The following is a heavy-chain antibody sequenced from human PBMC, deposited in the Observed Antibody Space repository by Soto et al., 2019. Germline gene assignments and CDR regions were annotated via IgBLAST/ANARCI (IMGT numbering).Heavy chain of an antibody. CDR1: GYSFTSYW. D-gene: IGHD6-19*01. CDR3: ARQESYSSGWYFYVY. V-gene: IGHV5-51*01. Sequence: GESLKISCKGSGYSFTSYWIGWVRQMPGKGLEWMGIIYPGDSDTRYSPSFQGQVTISADKSISTAYLQWSSLKASDTAMYYCARQESYSSGWYFYVYWGQGTLVTVPS. CDR2: IYPGDSDT. J-gene: IGHJ4*02.